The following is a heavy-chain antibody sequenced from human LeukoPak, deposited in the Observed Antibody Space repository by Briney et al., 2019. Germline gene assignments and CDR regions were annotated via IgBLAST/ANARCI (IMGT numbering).Heavy chain of an antibody. CDR2: INHSGST. Sequence: SETLSLTCAVYGGSFSGYYWSCIRQLPGKGLEWIGEINHSGSTNYNPSLKSRVTIAVDTSKNQFSLKLSSVTAADTAVYYCARIRYYYDSSGYYTGFYYYYMDVWGKGTTVTVSS. V-gene: IGHV4-34*01. D-gene: IGHD3-22*01. J-gene: IGHJ6*03. CDR1: GGSFSGYY. CDR3: ARIRYYYDSSGYYTGFYYYYMDV.